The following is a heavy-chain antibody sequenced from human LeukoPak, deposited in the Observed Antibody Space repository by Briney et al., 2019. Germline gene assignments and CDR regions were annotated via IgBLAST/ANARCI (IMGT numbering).Heavy chain of an antibody. J-gene: IGHJ6*03. Sequence: SSETLSLTCTVSGGSISSYYWSWIRQPPGKGLEWTGCIYYSGSTNYNPSLKSRVTISVDTSKNQFSLKLSSVTAADTAVYYCARAVVLRYFDWLLVRYYYYYYMDVWGKGTTVTVSS. CDR2: IYYSGST. CDR3: ARAVVLRYFDWLLVRYYYYYYMDV. CDR1: GGSISSYY. V-gene: IGHV4-59*01. D-gene: IGHD3-9*01.